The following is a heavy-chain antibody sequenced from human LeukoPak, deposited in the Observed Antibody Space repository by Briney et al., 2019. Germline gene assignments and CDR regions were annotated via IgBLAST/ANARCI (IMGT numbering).Heavy chain of an antibody. CDR2: ISTYNGNT. CDR1: GYTFTSYG. V-gene: IGHV1-18*01. Sequence: GASVKVSCKASGYTFTSYGISWVRQAPGQGLEWMGWISTYNGNTNYAQNLQGRVTMTTDTSTSTAYIELRSLRSDDTAVYYCARAGSSWYSLLDNWGQGTLVTVSS. CDR3: ARAGSSWYSLLDN. D-gene: IGHD6-13*01. J-gene: IGHJ4*02.